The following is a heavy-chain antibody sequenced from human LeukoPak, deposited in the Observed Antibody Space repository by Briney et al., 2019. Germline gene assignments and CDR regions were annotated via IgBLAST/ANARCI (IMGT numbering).Heavy chain of an antibody. CDR2: INQGGSET. V-gene: IGHV3-7*01. CDR1: GFIFSNYW. Sequence: GGSLRLSCAASGFIFSNYWMSWVRQAPGKGLEWVANINQGGSETYYVDSLKGRFTISRDDAKKSLYLQMNSLRAEDTAVYYCAGERSDMIGDWGQGTLVTVSS. D-gene: IGHD3-16*01. J-gene: IGHJ4*02. CDR3: AGERSDMIGD.